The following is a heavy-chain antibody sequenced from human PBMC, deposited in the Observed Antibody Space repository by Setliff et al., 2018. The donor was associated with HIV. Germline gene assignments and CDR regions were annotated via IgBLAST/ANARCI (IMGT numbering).Heavy chain of an antibody. V-gene: IGHV4-59*01. CDR1: GGSISDSH. CDR2: VYYSR. J-gene: IGHJ2*01. Sequence: PSETLSLTCTVSGGSISDSHWSWIRQPPGKGLEWTGYVYYSRTSLKSRVTISLDTSKTHFSLKLSSVTAADTAVYYCARSPGFWYFDLWGPGTLVTVSS. CDR3: ARSPGFWYFDL.